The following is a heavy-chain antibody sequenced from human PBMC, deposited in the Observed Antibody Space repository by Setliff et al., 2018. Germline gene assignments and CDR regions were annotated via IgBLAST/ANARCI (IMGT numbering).Heavy chain of an antibody. D-gene: IGHD6-6*01. CDR3: ARETIAARGDFDY. V-gene: IGHV4-59*11. J-gene: IGHJ4*02. CDR2: IYYSGST. CDR1: GGSISSHY. Sequence: SETLSLTCTVSGGSISSHYWSWIRQPPGKGLAWIGNIYYSGSTNYNPSLKSRVTISVDTSKKQFSLKLSSVTAADTAVYYCARETIAARGDFDYWGQGTLVTVS.